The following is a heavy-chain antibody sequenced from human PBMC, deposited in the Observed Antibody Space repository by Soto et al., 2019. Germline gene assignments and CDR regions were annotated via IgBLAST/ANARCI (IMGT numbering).Heavy chain of an antibody. J-gene: IGHJ4*02. CDR2: IIHSFGTA. Sequence: QVQLVQSGAEVKKPGSSVKVSCKASGGTFSSYAISWVRQAPGQGLEWMGGIIHSFGTANYAQKFQGRVTITADKSTSTAYMELSSLRSEDTAVYYCARVPYCSGGSCYSEALFDYWGQGTLVTVSS. D-gene: IGHD2-15*01. CDR1: GGTFSSYA. CDR3: ARVPYCSGGSCYSEALFDY. V-gene: IGHV1-69*06.